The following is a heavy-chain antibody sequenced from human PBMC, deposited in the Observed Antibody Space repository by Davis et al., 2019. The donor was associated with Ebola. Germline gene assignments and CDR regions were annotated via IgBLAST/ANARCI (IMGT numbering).Heavy chain of an antibody. J-gene: IGHJ4*02. Sequence: PGGSLRLSCAASGFTFSSYAMSWVRQAPGKGLEWVSAISGSGGSTYYADSVKGRFTISRDNSKNTLYLQMNSLRAEDTAVYYCAKSAYSSSSGTDRVLVFDYWGQGTLVTVSS. V-gene: IGHV3-23*01. CDR2: ISGSGGST. CDR3: AKSAYSSSSGTDRVLVFDY. CDR1: GFTFSSYA. D-gene: IGHD6-6*01.